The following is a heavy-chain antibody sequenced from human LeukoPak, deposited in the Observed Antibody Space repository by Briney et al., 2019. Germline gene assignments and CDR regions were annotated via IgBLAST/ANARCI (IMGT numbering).Heavy chain of an antibody. D-gene: IGHD5-12*01. Sequence: GGSLRLSCAASGFTFSSYWMSWVRQAPGKGLEWVANIKQDGSEKYYVDSVKGRFTISRDNAKNSLYLQMNSLRAEDTAVYYCARGGSGYDSYYYYYYMDVWGKGTTVTISS. CDR1: GFTFSSYW. J-gene: IGHJ6*03. CDR2: IKQDGSEK. CDR3: ARGGSGYDSYYYYYYMDV. V-gene: IGHV3-7*01.